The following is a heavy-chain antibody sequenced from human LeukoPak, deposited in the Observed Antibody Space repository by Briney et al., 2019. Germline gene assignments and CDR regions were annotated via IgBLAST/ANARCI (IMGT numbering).Heavy chain of an antibody. J-gene: IGHJ5*02. CDR2: VFYSGIT. CDR1: GGSISGSSYY. Sequence: SSETLSLTCTVSGGSISGSSYYWGWIRQPPGKGLEWIGSVFYSGITYYSPSLQSRVTISVDTSKNQFSLKLTSVTAADTAVYYCARDATVTGVNWFDRWGQGTLVTVSS. CDR3: ARDATVTGVNWFDR. D-gene: IGHD4-11*01. V-gene: IGHV4-39*07.